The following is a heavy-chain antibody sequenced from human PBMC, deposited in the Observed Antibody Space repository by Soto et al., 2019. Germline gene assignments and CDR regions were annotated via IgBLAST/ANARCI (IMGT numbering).Heavy chain of an antibody. D-gene: IGHD3-22*01. V-gene: IGHV1-18*01. CDR3: ATARVVVIQPALDI. Sequence: ASVKVSCKASGYTFTSYGISWVRQAPGQGLEWMGWISAYSGNTNYAQKLQGRVTMTRDTSTSTAYMGLRSLRSDATAVYYCATARVVVIQPALDIWGKGTMGAVSS. J-gene: IGHJ3*02. CDR2: ISAYSGNT. CDR1: GYTFTSYG.